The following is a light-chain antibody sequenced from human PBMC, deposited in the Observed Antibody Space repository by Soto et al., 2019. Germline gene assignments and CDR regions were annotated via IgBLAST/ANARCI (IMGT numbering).Light chain of an antibody. Sequence: DILMTQSPSSLSASVRDRVTITSRASQSISSSLNWYQQKPGKAPKLLIYAASSLQSGVPSRFSGSGSGTDFTLTISSLQPEDFATYYCQQSYSTPRTFGQGTKVEIK. V-gene: IGKV1-39*01. CDR2: AAS. CDR1: QSISSS. J-gene: IGKJ1*01. CDR3: QQSYSTPRT.